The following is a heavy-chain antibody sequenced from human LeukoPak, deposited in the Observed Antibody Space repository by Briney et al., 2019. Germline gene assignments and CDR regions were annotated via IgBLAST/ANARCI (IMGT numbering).Heavy chain of an antibody. D-gene: IGHD2-8*01. Sequence: SVKVSCKTSGGTFTSDAISWVRQAPGQGLEWMGGIIHIFDSPNYAQKLQDRLTIATDASTTTAYMEMSRLTSDDTAIYYCAVGIVHAAHLDHWGQGTPVTVSS. J-gene: IGHJ4*02. CDR1: GGTFTSDA. CDR3: AVGIVHAAHLDH. CDR2: IIHIFDSP. V-gene: IGHV1-69*05.